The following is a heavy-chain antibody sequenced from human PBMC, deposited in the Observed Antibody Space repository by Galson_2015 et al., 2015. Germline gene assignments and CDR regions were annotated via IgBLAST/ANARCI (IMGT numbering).Heavy chain of an antibody. J-gene: IGHJ2*01. CDR1: GFTFCNYW. Sequence: SLRLSCAASGFTFCNYWMAWGRQAPGKGLEWVANVKQDGSEKHYVDSVKGRFVISSDNAKNSVYLQLNNLRAEDTAVYYCTRGAPQYWYFDLWGRGTLVTVSS. CDR2: VKQDGSEK. V-gene: IGHV3-7*05. CDR3: TRGAPQYWYFDL.